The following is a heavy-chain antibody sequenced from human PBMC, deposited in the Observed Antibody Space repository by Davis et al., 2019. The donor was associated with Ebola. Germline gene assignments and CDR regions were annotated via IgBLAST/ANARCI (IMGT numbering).Heavy chain of an antibody. Sequence: GGSLRLSCAASGFTFSSNSMNWVRQAPGKGLAWVSFISSSSNYIYYADSVKGRFTVSRDNAKNSLYLQMNSLRAEDTAVYYCVRDPALVVTGGGWFFGLWGRGTLVTVSS. D-gene: IGHD2-21*02. J-gene: IGHJ2*01. CDR1: GFTFSSNS. CDR2: ISSSSNYI. CDR3: VRDPALVVTGGGWFFGL. V-gene: IGHV3-21*01.